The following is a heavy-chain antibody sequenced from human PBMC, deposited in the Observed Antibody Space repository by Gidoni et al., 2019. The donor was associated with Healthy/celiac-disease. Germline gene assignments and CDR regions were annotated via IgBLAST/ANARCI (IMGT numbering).Heavy chain of an antibody. Sequence: QVQLVESGGGVVQPGGSLLRSCAASGFTFSSYGRRWVRQAHGRGLGWVAVICDDGSNKYYADSGRGRFTISGDNSKNTLYLQMNSLRAEDTAVYYCARPFSGSSPYYVDYWGQGTLVTVSS. D-gene: IGHD3-10*01. CDR1: GFTFSSYG. J-gene: IGHJ4*02. CDR3: ARPFSGSSPYYVDY. V-gene: IGHV3-33*01. CDR2: ICDDGSNK.